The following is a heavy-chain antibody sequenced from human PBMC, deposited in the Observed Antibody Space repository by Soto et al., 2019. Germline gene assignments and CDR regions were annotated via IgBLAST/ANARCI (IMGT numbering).Heavy chain of an antibody. Sequence: SVKVSCKVSGYTLTELSMHWVRQAPGKGLEWMGGFDPEDGETIYAQKFQGRVTMTEDTSTNTAYMELSSLRSEDTAVYYCARKDIVGASRTDYYGMDVWGQGTTVTVSS. J-gene: IGHJ6*02. CDR1: GYTLTELS. V-gene: IGHV1-24*01. CDR2: FDPEDGET. D-gene: IGHD1-26*01. CDR3: ARKDIVGASRTDYYGMDV.